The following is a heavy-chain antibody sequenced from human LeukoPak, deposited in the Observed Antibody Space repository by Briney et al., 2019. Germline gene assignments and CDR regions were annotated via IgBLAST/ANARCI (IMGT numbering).Heavy chain of an antibody. CDR1: GGSFSGYY. D-gene: IGHD3-9*01. V-gene: IGHV4-34*01. CDR2: INHSGST. J-gene: IGHJ4*02. Sequence: SSETLSLTCAVYGGSFSGYYWSWIRQPPGKGLEWIGEINHSGSTDYNPSLKSRVTISVDTSKNQFSLKLSSVTAADTAVYYCARVGRYYDILTGYFAPDYFDYWGQGTLVTVSS. CDR3: ARVGRYYDILTGYFAPDYFDY.